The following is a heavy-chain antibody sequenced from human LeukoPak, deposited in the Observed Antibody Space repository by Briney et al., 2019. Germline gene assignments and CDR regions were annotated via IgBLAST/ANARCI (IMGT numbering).Heavy chain of an antibody. Sequence: GGSLRLSCAASGFTFSSYAMRWVRQAPGKGLEWVSAISGSGGSTYYADSVKGRFTISRDNSKNTLYLQMNSLRAEDTAEYYCAKDTWYQLLYVPFDYWGQGTLVTVSS. V-gene: IGHV3-23*01. D-gene: IGHD2-2*02. CDR3: AKDTWYQLLYVPFDY. CDR2: ISGSGGST. CDR1: GFTFSSYA. J-gene: IGHJ4*02.